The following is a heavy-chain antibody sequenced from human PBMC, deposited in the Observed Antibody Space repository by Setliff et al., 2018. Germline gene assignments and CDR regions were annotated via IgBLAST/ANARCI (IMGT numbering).Heavy chain of an antibody. Sequence: SETLSLTCTVPGDSISSFSYYWGWIRQPPGKGLEWIGTIYDSGKTYYNPSLKSRVTISVDTSKNQFSLKLSSVTAADTAIYYCARHDARGYYYYMDVWGEGTTVTVSS. CDR1: GDSISSFSYY. CDR3: ARHDARGYYYYMDV. D-gene: IGHD3-10*01. CDR2: IYDSGKT. V-gene: IGHV4-39*01. J-gene: IGHJ6*03.